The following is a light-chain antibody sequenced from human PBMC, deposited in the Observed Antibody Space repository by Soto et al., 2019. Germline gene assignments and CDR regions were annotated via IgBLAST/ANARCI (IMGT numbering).Light chain of an antibody. CDR2: DVS. J-gene: IGLJ1*01. CDR3: CSYAGSYTYV. V-gene: IGLV2-11*01. Sequence: QSALTQPRSVSGSPGQSVTISCTGTSSDVGGYNYVSWYQQHPGKAPKLMIYDVSERPSGVPDRFSGSKSGNTASLTISRLQAEDEADYYCCSYAGSYTYVFGTGTKLTVL. CDR1: SSDVGGYNY.